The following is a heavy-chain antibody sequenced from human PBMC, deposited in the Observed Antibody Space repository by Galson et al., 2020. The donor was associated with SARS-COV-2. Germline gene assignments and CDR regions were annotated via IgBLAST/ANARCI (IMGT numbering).Heavy chain of an antibody. CDR3: AKLAEGRRSAEDY. V-gene: IGHV4-59*08. CDR1: RGPISGYY. CDR2: IYSTGTT. J-gene: IGHJ4*02. Sequence: ETSETLSLTCTVSRGPISGYYWSWIRQPPGKKLEWIGRIYSTGTTDYNPSLKSRVTISVDTSKKEFSLTLISVTAADTAVYYCAKLAEGRRSAEDYWGQGTLVTVSS.